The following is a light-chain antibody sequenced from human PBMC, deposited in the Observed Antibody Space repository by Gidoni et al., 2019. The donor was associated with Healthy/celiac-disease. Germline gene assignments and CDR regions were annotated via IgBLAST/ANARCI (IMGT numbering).Light chain of an antibody. Sequence: DIQITQSPSSLSASVGDRVTITCRASKSISSYLNWYQQKPGKAPKLLIYAASSLQSGVPSRFSGSGSGTDFTLTISSLQPEDFATYYCQQSYSTPYTFGQXTKLEIK. CDR2: AAS. CDR1: KSISSY. J-gene: IGKJ2*01. CDR3: QQSYSTPYT. V-gene: IGKV1-39*01.